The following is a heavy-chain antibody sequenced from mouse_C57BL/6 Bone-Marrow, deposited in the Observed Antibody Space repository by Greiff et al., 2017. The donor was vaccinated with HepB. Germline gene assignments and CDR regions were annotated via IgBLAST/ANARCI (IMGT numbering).Heavy chain of an antibody. CDR1: GYTFTTYP. CDR2: FHPYNDDT. V-gene: IGHV1-47*01. D-gene: IGHD1-1*01. Sequence: PLQQSGAELVKPGASVKMSCKASGYTFTTYPIEWMKQNHGKSLEWIGNFHPYNDDTKYNEKFKGKATLTVEKSSSTVYLELSRLTSDDSAVYYCARGDYGSRGGTWFAYWGQGTLVTVSA. CDR3: ARGDYGSRGGTWFAY. J-gene: IGHJ3*01.